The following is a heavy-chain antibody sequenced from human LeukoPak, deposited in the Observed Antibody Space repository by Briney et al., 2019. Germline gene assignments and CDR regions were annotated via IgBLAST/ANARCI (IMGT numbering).Heavy chain of an antibody. D-gene: IGHD6-13*01. J-gene: IGHJ4*02. CDR2: INHSGST. V-gene: IGHV4-34*01. CDR3: ARRTIAAHEGGSFDY. CDR1: GFTFSSYS. Sequence: GSLRLSCAASGFTFSSYSMNWVRQAPGKGLEWIGEINHSGSTNYNPSLKSRVTISVDTSKNQFSLKLSSVTAADTAVYYCARRTIAAHEGGSFDYWGQGTLVTVSS.